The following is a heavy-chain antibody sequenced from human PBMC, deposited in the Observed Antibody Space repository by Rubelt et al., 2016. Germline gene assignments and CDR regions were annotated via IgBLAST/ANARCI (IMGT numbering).Heavy chain of an antibody. J-gene: IGHJ4*02. V-gene: IGHV3-30*02. CDR3: ARGGSSGWPEFDY. CDR1: GFTFSSYS. CDR2: IRYDGSNK. D-gene: IGHD6-19*01. Sequence: VQLVESGGGLVQPGGSLRLSCAASGFTFSSYSMNWVRQAPGKGLEWVAFIRYDGSNKYYADSVKGRFTISRDNSKNTLYLQMNSLRAEYTAVYYCARGGSSGWPEFDYWGQGTLVTVSS.